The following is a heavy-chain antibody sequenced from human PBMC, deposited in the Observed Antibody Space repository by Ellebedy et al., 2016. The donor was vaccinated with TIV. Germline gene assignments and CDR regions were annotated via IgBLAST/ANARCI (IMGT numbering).Heavy chain of an antibody. CDR3: ARVSSIAVANYYFDY. V-gene: IGHV3-48*02. J-gene: IGHJ4*02. CDR2: ISSSSSTI. D-gene: IGHD6-19*01. Sequence: GESLKISCAASGFTFSSYSMNWVRQAPGKGLEWVSYISSSSSTIYYADSVKGRFTISRDNAKNSLYLQMNSLRDEDTAVYYCARVSSIAVANYYFDYWGQGTLVTVSS. CDR1: GFTFSSYS.